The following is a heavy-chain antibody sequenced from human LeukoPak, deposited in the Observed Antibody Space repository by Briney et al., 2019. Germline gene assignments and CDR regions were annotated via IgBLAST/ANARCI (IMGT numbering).Heavy chain of an antibody. D-gene: IGHD1-26*01. CDR3: ARLVGATTDYYYYYYMDV. CDR2: ISSSGSYI. Sequence: GGSLRLSCAASGFTFSSYSMNWVRQAPGKGLEWVSSISSSGSYIYYADSVKGRFTISRDNSKNTLYLQMNSLRAEDTAVYYCARLVGATTDYYYYYYMDVWGKGTTVTVSS. J-gene: IGHJ6*03. V-gene: IGHV3-21*04. CDR1: GFTFSSYS.